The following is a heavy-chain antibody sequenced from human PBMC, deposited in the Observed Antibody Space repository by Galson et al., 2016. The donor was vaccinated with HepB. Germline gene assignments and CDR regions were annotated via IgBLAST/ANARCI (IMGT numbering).Heavy chain of an antibody. J-gene: IGHJ4*02. Sequence: SLRLSCAASGFTFNTYGMHWVRQAPGRGLEWVSGVSGSGTSTYYADSVKGRFTISRDRSKNTVYLQMNSLSAEDTAVYFCAKDGETSVFYSGWDSWGQGTLVTVSS. D-gene: IGHD3-22*01. CDR3: AKDGETSVFYSGWDS. CDR1: GFTFNTYG. V-gene: IGHV3-23*01. CDR2: VSGSGTST.